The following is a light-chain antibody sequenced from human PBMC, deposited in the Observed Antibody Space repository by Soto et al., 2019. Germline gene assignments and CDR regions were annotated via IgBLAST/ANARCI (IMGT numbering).Light chain of an antibody. CDR2: GAS. CDR1: QSVSSSY. Sequence: EIVLTQSPGTLSLSPGERATLSCRASQSVSSSYLAWYQQKPGQAPRLLIYGASRRATGIPDRFSGSGSGTDFTLTISRLEPEDFAVYYCQQFSSSPPYSFGQGTKPEIK. V-gene: IGKV3-20*01. CDR3: QQFSSSPPYS. J-gene: IGKJ2*03.